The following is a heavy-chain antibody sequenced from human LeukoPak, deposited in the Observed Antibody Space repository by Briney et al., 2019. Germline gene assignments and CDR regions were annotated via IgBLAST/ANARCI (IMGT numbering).Heavy chain of an antibody. J-gene: IGHJ4*02. CDR1: GGSLSSHY. D-gene: IGHD2-2*01. CDR3: ARFSSGCSTSSCYLTY. CDR2: IHDTGST. V-gene: IGHV4-59*11. Sequence: SETLSLTCSVSGGSLSSHYWSWIRQPPGKGLELIGNIHDTGSTFYNPSLTGRVTISLDTSNNQFSLKLTSMTAADTAVYYCARFSSGCSTSSCYLTYWGQGTLVTVS.